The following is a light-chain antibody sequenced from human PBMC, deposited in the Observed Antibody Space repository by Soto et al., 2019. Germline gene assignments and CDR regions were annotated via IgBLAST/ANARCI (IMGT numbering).Light chain of an antibody. CDR1: SSNIGIYT. CDR3: AAWDDSLKGVI. J-gene: IGLJ2*01. CDR2: SNN. V-gene: IGLV1-44*01. Sequence: QSVLTQPPSASGTPGQRVTISCSGSSSNIGIYTVNWYQQFPGTAPKLLIYSNNERPSGVPDRFSGSKSGTSASLAISGLQSEDEAAYYCAAWDDSLKGVIFGEGTKLTVL.